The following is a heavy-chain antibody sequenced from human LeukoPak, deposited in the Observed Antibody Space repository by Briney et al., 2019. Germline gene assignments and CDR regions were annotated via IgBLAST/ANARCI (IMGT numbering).Heavy chain of an antibody. CDR3: TTYLYDYVWGSSRETDY. CDR1: GFTFSNAW. J-gene: IGHJ4*02. D-gene: IGHD3-16*02. V-gene: IGHV3-15*01. Sequence: SGGSLRLSCAASGFTFSNAWMSWVRQAPGKGLEWVGRIKSKTDGGTTDYAAPVKGRFTISRDDSKNTLYLQMNSLKTEDTAAYYCTTYLYDYVWGSSRETDYWGQGTLVTVSS. CDR2: IKSKTDGGTT.